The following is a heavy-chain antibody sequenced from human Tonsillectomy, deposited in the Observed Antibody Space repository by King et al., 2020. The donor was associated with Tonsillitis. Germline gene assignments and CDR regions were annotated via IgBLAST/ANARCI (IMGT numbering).Heavy chain of an antibody. J-gene: IGHJ6*02. CDR1: GFTFDDYT. Sequence: QLVQSGGIVVQPGWSLRLSCAASGFTFDDYTMHWVRQAPGKGLEWVSLITWDGGSTYYADSVKGRFTISRDNSKNALYLQVNSLRTEDTALYYCVKDVGYCSGGSCDRGLAVWGQGTTVTVSS. D-gene: IGHD2-15*01. V-gene: IGHV3-43*01. CDR3: VKDVGYCSGGSCDRGLAV. CDR2: ITWDGGST.